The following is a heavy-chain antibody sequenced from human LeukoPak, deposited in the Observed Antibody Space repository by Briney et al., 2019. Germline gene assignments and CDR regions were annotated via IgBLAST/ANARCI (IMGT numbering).Heavy chain of an antibody. Sequence: PGGSRRLSCAASGFTFSSYEMNWVRQAPGKGLEWVSYISSSGSTIYYADSVRGRFTISRDNAKNSLYLQMNSLRAEDTAVYYCARVRAVAAIFDYWGQGTLVTVSS. CDR3: ARVRAVAAIFDY. D-gene: IGHD6-19*01. CDR2: ISSSGSTI. CDR1: GFTFSSYE. J-gene: IGHJ4*02. V-gene: IGHV3-48*03.